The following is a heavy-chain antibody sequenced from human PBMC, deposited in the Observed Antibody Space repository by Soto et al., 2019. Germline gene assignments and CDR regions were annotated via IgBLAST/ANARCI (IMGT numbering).Heavy chain of an antibody. CDR1: GFTFGDYA. Sequence: PGGSLRLSCTASGFTFGDYAMSWFRQAPGKGLEWVGFIRSKAYGGTTEYAASVKGRFTISRDDSKSIAYLQMNSLKTEDTAVYYCTRVLGVLLWFGELLYPNWFDPWGQGTLVTVSS. D-gene: IGHD3-10*01. CDR3: TRVLGVLLWFGELLYPNWFDP. J-gene: IGHJ5*02. V-gene: IGHV3-49*03. CDR2: IRSKAYGGTT.